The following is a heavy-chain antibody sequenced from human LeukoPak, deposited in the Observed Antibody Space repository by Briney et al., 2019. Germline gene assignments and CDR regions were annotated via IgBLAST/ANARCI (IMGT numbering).Heavy chain of an antibody. Sequence: SQTLSLTCALSGDSVSSKSAAWNWTRQSPSRGLEGLGRTYYRSKWYNDYAVSVKSRITINPDTSKNQFSLQLNSVSPEDTAVYYCARDWYSSGRSPWFDPWGQGTLVTVSS. V-gene: IGHV6-1*01. J-gene: IGHJ5*02. CDR1: GDSVSSKSAA. D-gene: IGHD6-19*01. CDR2: TYYRSKWYN. CDR3: ARDWYSSGRSPWFDP.